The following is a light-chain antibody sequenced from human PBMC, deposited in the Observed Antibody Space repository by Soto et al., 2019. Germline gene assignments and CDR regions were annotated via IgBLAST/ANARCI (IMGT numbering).Light chain of an antibody. CDR3: MQGRHRPFT. CDR1: ESLRNSVGSPY. J-gene: IGKJ3*01. Sequence: LVMTQSPLSLPVTLGQPASISCRSNESLRNSVGSPYLNWFQQRPGQSPRRLIYMVSNRDSGVPDRFSGSWSGTDFTLKISRVEAEDIGVYYCMQGRHRPFTFGSGTKVD. V-gene: IGKV2-30*01. CDR2: MVS.